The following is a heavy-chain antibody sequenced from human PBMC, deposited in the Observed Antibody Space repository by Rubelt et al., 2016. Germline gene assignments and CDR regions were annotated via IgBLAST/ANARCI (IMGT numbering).Heavy chain of an antibody. Sequence: QVQLVQSGAEVKKPGSSVKVSCKASGGTFSSYAISWVRQAPGQGLEWMGGFDPEDGETIYAQKFQGRVTMTEDTSTDTADMERSSLRSEDTAVYYCATGRRRFDPWGQGTLVTVSS. CDR3: ATGRRRFDP. CDR1: GGTFSSYA. V-gene: IGHV1-24*01. CDR2: FDPEDGET. J-gene: IGHJ5*02.